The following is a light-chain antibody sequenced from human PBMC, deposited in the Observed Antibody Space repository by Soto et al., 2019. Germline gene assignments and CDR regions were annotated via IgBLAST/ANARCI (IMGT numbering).Light chain of an antibody. J-gene: IGKJ5*01. Sequence: DIQMTQSPSTVSASVGDRVTITCRASQNIISWLAWYQQQPGRAPKLLIYDASILQSGVQSRFSGSGSGTAYTLTINSLQPEDFATYYCQQAYGFPVTFGQGTRLEIK. CDR3: QQAYGFPVT. CDR2: DAS. V-gene: IGKV1-12*01. CDR1: QNIISW.